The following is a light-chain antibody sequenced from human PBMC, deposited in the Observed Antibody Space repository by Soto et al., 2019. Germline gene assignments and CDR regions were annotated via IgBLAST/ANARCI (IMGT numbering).Light chain of an antibody. J-gene: IGLJ2*01. CDR2: EVS. Sequence: QSVLTQPASVSGSPGQSITISCTGTSSDVGGYKYVSWYQQHPGKAPKLMIYEVSYRPSGVSNRFSGSKSGNTAALTISGLQAEDEADYLCTSYTSNNTLNLLFGEGTK. CDR1: SSDVGGYKY. CDR3: TSYTSNNTLNLL. V-gene: IGLV2-14*01.